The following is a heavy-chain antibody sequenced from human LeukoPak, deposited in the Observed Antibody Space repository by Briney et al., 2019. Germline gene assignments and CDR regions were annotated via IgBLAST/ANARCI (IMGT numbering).Heavy chain of an antibody. J-gene: IGHJ4*02. Sequence: GGSLRLSCVASGFTFGKYWMSWVRQAPGKGLEWVANIKLDGSEKNYVDSVKGRFTISRDNTKNSLYLQMNSLRAEDTAVYYCANFYDSSGYYTRLVDYWGQGTLVTVSS. V-gene: IGHV3-7*01. CDR2: IKLDGSEK. CDR3: ANFYDSSGYYTRLVDY. D-gene: IGHD3-22*01. CDR1: GFTFGKYW.